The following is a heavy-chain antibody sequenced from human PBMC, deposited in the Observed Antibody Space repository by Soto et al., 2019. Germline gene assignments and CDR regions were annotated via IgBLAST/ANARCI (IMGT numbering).Heavy chain of an antibody. CDR1: GYTFTSYS. CDR2: INAGNGNT. Sequence: GGSVEVSCKASGYTFTSYSMHWVRQAPGQRREWMGWINAGNGNTKYSQKFQGRVTITRDTSASTAYMELSSLRSEDTAVYYCARDSVSTGIAAAGTFADWGQGTLVTVSS. J-gene: IGHJ4*02. D-gene: IGHD6-13*01. CDR3: ARDSVSTGIAAAGTFAD. V-gene: IGHV1-3*01.